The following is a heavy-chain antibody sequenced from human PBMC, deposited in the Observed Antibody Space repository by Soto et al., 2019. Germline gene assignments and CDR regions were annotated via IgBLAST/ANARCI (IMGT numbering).Heavy chain of an antibody. CDR2: MNPNSGDT. J-gene: IGHJ5*02. CDR1: GYTFTSYH. V-gene: IGHV1-8*01. Sequence: ASGKFSCKASGYTFTSYHINWVRQATGQGLEWVGWMNPNSGDTGCAQKFQGRVTMTRNTSISTVYMDLSSLRSEDTAVYYCARGDASGFDAWGKGTLVIVSS. D-gene: IGHD6-19*01. CDR3: ARGDASGFDA.